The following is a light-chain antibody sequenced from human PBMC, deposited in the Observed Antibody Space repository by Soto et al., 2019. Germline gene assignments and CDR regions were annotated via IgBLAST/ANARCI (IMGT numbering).Light chain of an antibody. CDR3: QQLYTYPHT. CDR2: AGS. J-gene: IGKJ2*01. Sequence: DIQMTQSPSSLSASVGDRVTITCRASQSISSYLNWYQQKPGKAPKLLIYAGSSLQSGVPSRFSGRGSGADFTLTISSLQPEDFATYYCQQLYTYPHTFGLGTQLEI. CDR1: QSISSY. V-gene: IGKV1-39*01.